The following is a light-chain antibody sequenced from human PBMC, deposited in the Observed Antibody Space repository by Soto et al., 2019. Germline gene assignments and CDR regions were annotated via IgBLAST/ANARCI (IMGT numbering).Light chain of an antibody. Sequence: EIVLTQSPGTLSLSPGERATLSCRASQSVSSSYLAWYQQKPGQAPRLLIYRASSRATGIPDRFSGSESGPDFTLTISRLEPEDVAVYYCQQCDGSPRLTCGGGTKLEIK. CDR1: QSVSSSY. J-gene: IGKJ4*01. CDR3: QQCDGSPRLT. V-gene: IGKV3-20*01. CDR2: RAS.